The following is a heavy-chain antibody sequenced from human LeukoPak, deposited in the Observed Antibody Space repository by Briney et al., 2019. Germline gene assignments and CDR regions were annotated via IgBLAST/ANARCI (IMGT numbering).Heavy chain of an antibody. CDR1: GFTFDDYA. V-gene: IGHV3-9*01. CDR2: ISWNSGSI. CDR3: AKVVWFDP. Sequence: GGSLRLSCAASGFTFDDYAMHWVRQAPGKGLEWVSGISWNSGSIGYADSVKGRFTISRDNSKNTLYLQMNSLRAEDTAVYYCAKVVWFDPWGQGTLVTVSS. J-gene: IGHJ5*02.